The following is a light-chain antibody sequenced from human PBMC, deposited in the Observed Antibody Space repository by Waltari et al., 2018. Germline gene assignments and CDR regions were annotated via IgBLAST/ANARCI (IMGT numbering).Light chain of an antibody. Sequence: EIVMTQSPATLSVSPGERATLSCRASQSVSSNLAWYQQKPGQAPRRLIYGASTRATGVPARFSGSGSGTEFTLTISSLQSEDFAVYYCQQYNNWPFFGQGTKLESK. V-gene: IGKV3-15*01. CDR2: GAS. CDR3: QQYNNWPF. J-gene: IGKJ2*01. CDR1: QSVSSN.